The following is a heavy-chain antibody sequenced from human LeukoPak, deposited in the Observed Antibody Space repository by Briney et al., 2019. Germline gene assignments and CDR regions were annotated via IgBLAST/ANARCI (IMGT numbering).Heavy chain of an antibody. CDR3: ASTLI. Sequence: GSLRLSCAASGFTFSSYAMSWVRQPPGKGLEWIGSIYYSGSTYYNPSLKSRVTISVDTSKNQFSLKLSSVTAADTAVYYCASTLIWGQGTLVTVSS. J-gene: IGHJ4*02. D-gene: IGHD2-15*01. CDR2: IYYSGST. CDR1: GFTFSSYA. V-gene: IGHV4-39*01.